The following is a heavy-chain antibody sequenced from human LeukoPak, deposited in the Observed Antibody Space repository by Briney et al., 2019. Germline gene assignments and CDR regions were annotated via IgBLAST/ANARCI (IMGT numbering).Heavy chain of an antibody. J-gene: IGHJ4*02. Sequence: ASVKISCKASGYTFTGYYMHWVRQAPGQGLEWMGWINPNSGGTNYAQKFQGRVTMTRDTSISTAYMELSRLRSDDTAVYYCARGGYSSSWYPPTYWGQGTLVTVSS. D-gene: IGHD6-13*01. V-gene: IGHV1-2*02. CDR1: GYTFTGYY. CDR3: ARGGYSSSWYPPTY. CDR2: INPNSGGT.